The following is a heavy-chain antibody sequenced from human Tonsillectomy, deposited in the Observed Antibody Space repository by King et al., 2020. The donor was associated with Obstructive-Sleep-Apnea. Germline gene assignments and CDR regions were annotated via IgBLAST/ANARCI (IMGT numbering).Heavy chain of an antibody. CDR3: ASDTGAYGDYVGYLDY. CDR1: GFTFSSYT. V-gene: IGHV3-21*01. J-gene: IGHJ4*02. CDR2: ISSSSSYI. Sequence: VQLVESGGGLVKPGGSLRLSCAASGFTFSSYTMNWVRQAPGKGLEWVSSISSSSSYIYYADSVKGRFTISRDNAKNSLCLQMNSLRAEDTAVYYCASDTGAYGDYVGYLDYWGQGTLVTVSS. D-gene: IGHD4-17*01.